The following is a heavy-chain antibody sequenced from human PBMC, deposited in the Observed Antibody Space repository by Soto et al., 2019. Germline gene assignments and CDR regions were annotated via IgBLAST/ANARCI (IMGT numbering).Heavy chain of an antibody. CDR3: AKDRLAGNFDY. J-gene: IGHJ4*02. CDR2: TSATGGST. CDR1: GFTFNNYA. V-gene: IGHV3-23*01. Sequence: EVQVLDSGGGLVQPGGSLRLSCAASGFTFNNYAMNWVRQAPGKGLEWVATSATGGSTYYADSVKCRFTISRDNSKNTLYLQMNGLRVEDTAVYYCAKDRLAGNFDYWGQGTQVTVSS.